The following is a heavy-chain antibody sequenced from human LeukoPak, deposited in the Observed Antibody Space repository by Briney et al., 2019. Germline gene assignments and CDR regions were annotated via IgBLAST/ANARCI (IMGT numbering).Heavy chain of an antibody. Sequence: PGGTLRLSCAASGLTFSSYGMSWVRQAPGKGLEWVSGISGSGSGGSTYYADSVKGRFTISRDNAKNSLYLQMNSLRAEDTAVYYCARDPTTRRVGATYYFDYWGQGTLVTVSS. J-gene: IGHJ4*02. CDR3: ARDPTTRRVGATYYFDY. CDR1: GLTFSSYG. CDR2: ISGSGSGGST. V-gene: IGHV3-23*01. D-gene: IGHD1-26*01.